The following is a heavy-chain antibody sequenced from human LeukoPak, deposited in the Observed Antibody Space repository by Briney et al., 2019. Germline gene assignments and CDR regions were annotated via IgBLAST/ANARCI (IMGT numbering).Heavy chain of an antibody. CDR1: GFTFGDYL. V-gene: IGHV3-49*03. J-gene: IGHJ4*02. D-gene: IGHD6-19*01. Sequence: GGSLRLSCTASGFTFGDYLMSWSRQAPGKGLEWIGFISGGTTEYAASVKGRFTISRDDSTSIAYLQMNSLTTEDTAVYYCSRGSGWLSVYWGQGTLVTVSS. CDR3: SRGSGWLSVY. CDR2: ISGGTT.